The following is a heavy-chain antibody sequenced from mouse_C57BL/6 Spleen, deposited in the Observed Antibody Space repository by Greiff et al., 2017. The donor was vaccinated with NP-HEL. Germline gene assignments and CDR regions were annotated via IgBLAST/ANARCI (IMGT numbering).Heavy chain of an antibody. Sequence: QVQLQQSGAELVRPGASVTLSCKASGYTFTDYEMHWVKQTPVHGLEWIGAIDPETGGTAYNQKFTGKAILTADKSSSTAYMELRSLTSEDSAVYYCTRDDWDGDFDYWGQGTTLTVSS. CDR1: GYTFTDYE. CDR2: IDPETGGT. J-gene: IGHJ2*01. V-gene: IGHV1-15*01. D-gene: IGHD4-1*01. CDR3: TRDDWDGDFDY.